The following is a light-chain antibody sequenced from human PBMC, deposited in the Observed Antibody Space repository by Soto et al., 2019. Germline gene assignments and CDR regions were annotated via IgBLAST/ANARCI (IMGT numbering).Light chain of an antibody. J-gene: IGLJ1*01. CDR2: DVT. V-gene: IGLV2-11*01. CDR1: SSDVAGYKS. CDR3: CSYAGSYTYV. Sequence: QSVLTQPRSVSGSPGQSVTVSCTGTSSDVAGYKSVSWYQQHPGKAPKLMIYDVTKRPSGVPDRFSGSKSGNTASLTISGLQAEDEADYYCCSYAGSYTYVFGTGTKVTVL.